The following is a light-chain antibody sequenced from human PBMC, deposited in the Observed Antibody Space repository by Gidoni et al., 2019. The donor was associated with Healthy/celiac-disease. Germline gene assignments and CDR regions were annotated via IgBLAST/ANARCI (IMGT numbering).Light chain of an antibody. CDR3: CSYAGSYTYV. CDR2: DVS. J-gene: IGLJ1*01. V-gene: IGLV2-11*01. CDR1: SSYVCGSNY. Sequence: QSALTQPRSVCGAPGQSVTISCTGTSSYVCGSNYVSWYQQHPGKAPKLMIYDVSKRPSGVPYRFSGSKSGNTASLTISGLQAEDEADYYCCSYAGSYTYVFGTGTKVTVL.